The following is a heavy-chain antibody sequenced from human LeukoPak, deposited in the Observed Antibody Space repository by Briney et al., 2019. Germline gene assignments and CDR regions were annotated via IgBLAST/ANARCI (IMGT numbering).Heavy chain of an antibody. CDR3: ARDRTSVLNAFDI. CDR1: GYTFSNYA. Sequence: ASVKVSCKASGYTFSNYAMNWVRQAPGQGLEFMGWINTNTGNPTYAQGFTGRFVFSLDTSVSTAYLQISSLKAEDTAVYYCARDRTSVLNAFDIWGQGTMVTVSS. D-gene: IGHD1-7*01. V-gene: IGHV7-4-1*02. J-gene: IGHJ3*02. CDR2: INTNTGNP.